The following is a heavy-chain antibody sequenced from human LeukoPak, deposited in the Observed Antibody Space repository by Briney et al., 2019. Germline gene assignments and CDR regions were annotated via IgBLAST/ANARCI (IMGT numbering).Heavy chain of an antibody. Sequence: GSLRLSCAASGFTFSSYSMNWVHQAPGKGLEWVSSISSSSSYIYYADSVKGRFTISRDNAKNSLYLQMNSLRAEDTAVYYCARARIAVAGTIGYWGQGTLVTVSS. CDR2: ISSSSSYI. CDR3: ARARIAVAGTIGY. D-gene: IGHD6-19*01. J-gene: IGHJ4*02. V-gene: IGHV3-21*01. CDR1: GFTFSSYS.